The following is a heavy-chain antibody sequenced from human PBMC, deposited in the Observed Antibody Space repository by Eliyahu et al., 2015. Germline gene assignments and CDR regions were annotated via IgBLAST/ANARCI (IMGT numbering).Heavy chain of an antibody. CDR3: AGDPDRDTWFKW. CDR2: FNYGGST. V-gene: IGHV4-39*07. CDR1: GGSVXXRNSX. D-gene: IGHD3-10*01. Sequence: QLRLQESGPGLLKPSETLSLTCDVSGGSVXXRNSXWGWIXQPPGKDLXWIGTFNYGGSTSSNASLKSRVTFSVDASKNQFSLKLSSVTAADTAVYHCAGDPDRDTWFKWWGRGALVTVSS. J-gene: IGHJ4*02.